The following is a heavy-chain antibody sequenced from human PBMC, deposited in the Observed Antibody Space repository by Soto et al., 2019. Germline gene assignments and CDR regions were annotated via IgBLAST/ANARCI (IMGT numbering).Heavy chain of an antibody. CDR1: GGSFSGYY. Sequence: PLETLSLTCAVYGGSFSGYYLSWIRQPPGKGLEWIGEINHSGSTNYNPSLKSRVTISVDTSKNQFSLKLSSVTAADTAVYYCARVDGIAAAGRKIDYCGQGTLVTVSS. V-gene: IGHV4-34*01. D-gene: IGHD6-13*01. J-gene: IGHJ4*02. CDR3: ARVDGIAAAGRKIDY. CDR2: INHSGST.